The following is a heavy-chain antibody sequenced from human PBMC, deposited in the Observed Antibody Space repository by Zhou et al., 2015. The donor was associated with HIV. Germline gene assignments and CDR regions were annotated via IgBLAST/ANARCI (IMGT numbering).Heavy chain of an antibody. CDR1: GFSFSNSA. CDR3: AKGEGHCVDNTCFRYFDA. Sequence: LQSGGRVVTAGGGPVRLSCSASGFSFSNSAMTWIRQAPGKGLEWISIIGIRDDNTYYEDSVRGRFKISRDNSRNTLYLQMDSLRVEDTAVYYCAKGEGHCVDNTCFRYFDAWGKGSLVTVSS. V-gene: IGHV3-23*01. CDR2: IGIRDDNT. J-gene: IGHJ5*02. D-gene: IGHD2-15*01.